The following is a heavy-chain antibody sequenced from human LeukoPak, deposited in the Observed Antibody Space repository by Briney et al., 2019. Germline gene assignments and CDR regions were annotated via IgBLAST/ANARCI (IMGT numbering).Heavy chain of an antibody. J-gene: IGHJ4*02. Sequence: ASVKVSCKASGYTYTSYDINWVRQATGQGLEWMGWISAYNGNTNYAQKLQGRVTMTTDTSTSTAYMELRSLRSDDTAVYYCARVRTNWNDGYFDYWGQGTLVTVSS. V-gene: IGHV1-18*01. CDR2: ISAYNGNT. D-gene: IGHD1-1*01. CDR3: ARVRTNWNDGYFDY. CDR1: GYTYTSYD.